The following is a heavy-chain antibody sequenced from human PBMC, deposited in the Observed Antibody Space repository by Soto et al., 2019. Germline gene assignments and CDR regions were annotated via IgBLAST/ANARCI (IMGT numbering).Heavy chain of an antibody. D-gene: IGHD3-10*02. V-gene: IGHV3-30-3*01. CDR3: ARDGWAKVTSYVMGGYFDL. CDR2: ISYDGSNK. CDR1: GFTFSSYA. Sequence: QVQLVESGGGVVQPGRSLRLSCAASGFTFSSYAMHWVRQAPGKGLEWVAVISYDGSNKYYADSVKGRFTISRDNSKNQLSXQMNSLRAEDTAVYYCARDGWAKVTSYVMGGYFDLWGRGTLVTVSS. J-gene: IGHJ2*01.